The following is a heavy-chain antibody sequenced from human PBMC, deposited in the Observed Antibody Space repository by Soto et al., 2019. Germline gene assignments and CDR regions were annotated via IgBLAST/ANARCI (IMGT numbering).Heavy chain of an antibody. CDR3: AREAGDGLDY. CDR2: INHSGST. J-gene: IGHJ4*02. D-gene: IGHD2-21*02. V-gene: IGHV4-34*01. CDR1: GGSFSGYY. Sequence: QVQLQQWGAGLLKPSETLSLTCAVYGGSFSGYYWSWIRQPPGKGLEWIGEINHSGSTNYNPSLKSRVTLSVDPSKHQFSLKLSSVTAADTAVYYCAREAGDGLDYWGQGTLVTVSS.